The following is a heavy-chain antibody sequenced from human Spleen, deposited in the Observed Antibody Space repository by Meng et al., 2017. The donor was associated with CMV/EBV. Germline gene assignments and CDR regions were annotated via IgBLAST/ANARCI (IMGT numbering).Heavy chain of an antibody. J-gene: IGHJ4*02. D-gene: IGHD4-11*01. CDR3: AKDWDSNYLGYFDY. CDR2: IRYDGNNK. Sequence: GESLKISCAASGFTFSSYGMHWVRQAPGKGLEWVTFIRYDGNNKYYEDSVKGRFTISRDNSKNTLYLQMNSLRTEDTAFYYCAKDWDSNYLGYFDYWGQGTLVTVSS. V-gene: IGHV3-30*02. CDR1: GFTFSSYG.